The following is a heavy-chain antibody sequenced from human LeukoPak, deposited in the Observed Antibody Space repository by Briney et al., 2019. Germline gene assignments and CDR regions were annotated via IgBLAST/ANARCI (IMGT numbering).Heavy chain of an antibody. CDR2: IIPIFGTA. V-gene: IGHV1-69*05. CDR3: ARDREQLVLDY. J-gene: IGHJ4*02. CDR1: GGTFISYA. D-gene: IGHD6-6*01. Sequence: GASXKVSCKASGGTFISYAISWVRQAPGQGLEWMGGIIPIFGTANYAPKFQGRATITTDESTSTAYMELSSLRSEDTAVYYCARDREQLVLDYWGQGTLVTVSS.